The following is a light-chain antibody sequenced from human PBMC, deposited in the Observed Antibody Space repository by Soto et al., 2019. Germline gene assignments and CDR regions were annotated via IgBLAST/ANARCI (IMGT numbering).Light chain of an antibody. Sequence: DIQMTQSPSSLSASVGDRITITCRASQSISSYLNWYQHKPGKAPNXLIYAATTLQSGVPSRFSGSGSGTDLTITISSLQPEDFETYDGQQSYSNPRTFGQGTKVDI. V-gene: IGKV1-39*01. CDR1: QSISSY. J-gene: IGKJ1*01. CDR2: AAT. CDR3: QQSYSNPRT.